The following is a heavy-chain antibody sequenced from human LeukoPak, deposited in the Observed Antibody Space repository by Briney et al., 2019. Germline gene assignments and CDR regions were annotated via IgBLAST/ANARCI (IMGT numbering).Heavy chain of an antibody. CDR1: GGSISSGGFY. Sequence: PSETPSLTCTVSGGSISSGGFYWSWIRQPPGKGLEWVGYIYYSGSTYYNPSLKSRVTISVDTSKNQFSLKLSSVTAADTAVYYCARHPTALVSYGFDPWGQGTLVTVSS. J-gene: IGHJ5*02. D-gene: IGHD5-18*01. CDR2: IYYSGST. CDR3: ARHPTALVSYGFDP. V-gene: IGHV4-30-4*08.